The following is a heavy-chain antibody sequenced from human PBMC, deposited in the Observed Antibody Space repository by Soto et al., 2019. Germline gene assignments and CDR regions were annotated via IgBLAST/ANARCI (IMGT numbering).Heavy chain of an antibody. CDR3: VRVGRLGGY. D-gene: IGHD3-16*01. CDR1: GFTFSSYW. CDR2: IKEDGSGK. J-gene: IGHJ4*02. Sequence: GGSLRLSCTASGFTFSSYWMSWVRHAPGKGLGWVANIKEDGSGKYYVDSVKGRFSISRDNARNSLYLQMNSLRVEDTAVYYCVRVGRLGGYWGQGALVTVS. V-gene: IGHV3-7*03.